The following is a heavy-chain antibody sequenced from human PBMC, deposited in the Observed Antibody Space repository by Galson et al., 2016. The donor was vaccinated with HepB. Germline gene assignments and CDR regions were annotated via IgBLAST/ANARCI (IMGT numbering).Heavy chain of an antibody. D-gene: IGHD6-19*01. Sequence: SLRLSCAASGFTFGDCGMHWVRQAPGKGPEWVGVVSFNGKVQYYADSVKGRFTISRDNSKNTLYLQMDSLRVEDTALYYCAKEPQKYSSGWYYYNWGQGALVTVSS. CDR1: GFTFGDCG. J-gene: IGHJ4*02. V-gene: IGHV3-30*18. CDR2: VSFNGKVQ. CDR3: AKEPQKYSSGWYYYN.